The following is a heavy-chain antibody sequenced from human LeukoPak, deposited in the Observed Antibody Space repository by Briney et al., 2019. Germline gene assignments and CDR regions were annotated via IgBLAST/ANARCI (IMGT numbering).Heavy chain of an antibody. CDR3: ATDSTYYDSSGYQFGFDY. CDR1: GYTLTKLS. CDR2: FDPEDGET. D-gene: IGHD3-22*01. J-gene: IGHJ4*02. V-gene: IGHV1-24*01. Sequence: GASVKVSCKVSGYTLTKLSMHWVRQAPGKGLEWMGGFDPEDGETIYAQKFQGRVTMTEDTSTDTAYMELSSLRSEDTAVYYCATDSTYYDSSGYQFGFDYWGQGTLVTVSS.